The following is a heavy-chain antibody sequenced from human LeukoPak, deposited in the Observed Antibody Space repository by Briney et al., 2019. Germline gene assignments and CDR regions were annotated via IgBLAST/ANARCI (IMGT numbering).Heavy chain of an antibody. Sequence: SQTLSLTCTVSGGSISSDNYYWSWIPQPPGKGLEWIGYIYYSGSTYYKQSLRSRTSISVDTSKNQFSLKLSFVTAADTAIYYCARASRDAYNSPGKVDYWGQGALVTVSS. J-gene: IGHJ4*02. D-gene: IGHD5-24*01. CDR2: IYYSGST. CDR1: GGSISSDNYY. V-gene: IGHV4-30-4*01. CDR3: ARASRDAYNSPGKVDY.